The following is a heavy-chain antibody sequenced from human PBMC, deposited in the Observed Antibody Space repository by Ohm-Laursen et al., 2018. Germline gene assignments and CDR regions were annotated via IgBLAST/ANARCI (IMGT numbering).Heavy chain of an antibody. D-gene: IGHD6-13*01. Sequence: SLRLSCAATGFTVSSNYMSWVRQAPGKGLEWVSSISSSSSYIYYADSVKGRFTISRDNAKNSLYLQMNSLRAEDTAVYYCARDQSSIAAADTFDYWGQGTLVTVSS. CDR2: ISSSSSYI. CDR3: ARDQSSIAAADTFDY. J-gene: IGHJ4*02. CDR1: GFTVSSNY. V-gene: IGHV3-21*01.